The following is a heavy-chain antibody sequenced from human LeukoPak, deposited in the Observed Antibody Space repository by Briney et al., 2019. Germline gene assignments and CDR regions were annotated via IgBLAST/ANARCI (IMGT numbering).Heavy chain of an antibody. Sequence: PGGSLRLSCAASGFTFSSYEMNWVRQAPGKGLEWLSYISSGGSTIYYADSVKGRFTISRDNAKNSLFLQMNSLRAEDTAVYYCARDYYLDYWGQGTLVTASS. CDR1: GFTFSSYE. J-gene: IGHJ4*02. V-gene: IGHV3-48*03. CDR2: ISSGGSTI. CDR3: ARDYYLDY.